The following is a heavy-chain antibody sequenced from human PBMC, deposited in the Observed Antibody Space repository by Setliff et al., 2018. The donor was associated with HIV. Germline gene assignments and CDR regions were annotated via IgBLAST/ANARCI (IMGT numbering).Heavy chain of an antibody. V-gene: IGHV1-18*03. CDR1: GYTFTSYA. D-gene: IGHD4-17*01. CDR2: ISVYSGNT. Sequence: ASVKVSCKASGYTFTSYAISWVRQAPGQGLEWMGWISVYSGNTHYAQRLQDRVTMTTDTSTSTAYMDLRSLRSDDMAVYYCARHPSGWYGDYFFDYWGQGTLVTVSS. CDR3: ARHPSGWYGDYFFDY. J-gene: IGHJ4*02.